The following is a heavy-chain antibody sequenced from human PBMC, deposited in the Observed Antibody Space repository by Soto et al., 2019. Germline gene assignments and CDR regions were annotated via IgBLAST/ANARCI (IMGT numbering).Heavy chain of an antibody. D-gene: IGHD3-3*01. CDR1: GYTFTGYY. Sequence: GASVKVSCKASGYTFTGYYMHWVRQAPGQGLEWMGWINPNSGGTNYAQKFQGWVTMTRDTSISTAYMELSRLRSDGTAVYYCARDSVRLLEHSSKDYLDDWGQGTLVTVSS. CDR2: INPNSGGT. J-gene: IGHJ4*02. V-gene: IGHV1-2*04. CDR3: ARDSVRLLEHSSKDYLDD.